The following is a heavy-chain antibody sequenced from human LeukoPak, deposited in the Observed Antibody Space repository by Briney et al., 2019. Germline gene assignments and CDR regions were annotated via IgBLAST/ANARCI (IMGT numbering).Heavy chain of an antibody. V-gene: IGHV1-2*06. CDR2: INPNSGGT. J-gene: IGHJ4*02. CDR3: ARDHNQWLGYFDY. Sequence: ASVKVSCKASGYTFTGYYMHWVRQAPGQGLEWMGRINPNSGGTNYAQKFQGRVTMTRDTSISTAYMELSRLRSDDTAVYYCARDHNQWLGYFDYWGQGTLVTVPS. CDR1: GYTFTGYY. D-gene: IGHD6-19*01.